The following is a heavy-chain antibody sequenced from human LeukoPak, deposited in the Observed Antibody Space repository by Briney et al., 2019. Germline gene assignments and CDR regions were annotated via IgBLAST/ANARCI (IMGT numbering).Heavy chain of an antibody. Sequence: GGSLRLSCAASGFTFSSYAMSWVRQAPGKGLEWVSAISGSGGSTYYADSVKGRFTISRDNSKNTLYLQMNGLRAEDTAVYYCAKDPVGYYYDSSGYLPHFDYWGQGTLVTVSS. CDR3: AKDPVGYYYDSSGYLPHFDY. CDR2: ISGSGGST. J-gene: IGHJ4*02. V-gene: IGHV3-23*01. D-gene: IGHD3-22*01. CDR1: GFTFSSYA.